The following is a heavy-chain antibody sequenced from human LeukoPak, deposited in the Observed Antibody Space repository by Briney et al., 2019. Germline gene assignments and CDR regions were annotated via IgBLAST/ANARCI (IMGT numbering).Heavy chain of an antibody. D-gene: IGHD3-22*01. CDR3: ARRPITYYYESSGYYFDY. CDR2: IYYSEST. V-gene: IGHV4-59*11. Sequence: PSETLSLTCTVSGGSISSHYWSWIRQPPGKGLEWIGYIYYSESTNYNPSPKSRVTISVDTSKNQFSLKLSSVTAADTAVYYCARRPITYYYESSGYYFDYWGQGTLVTASS. J-gene: IGHJ4*02. CDR1: GGSISSHY.